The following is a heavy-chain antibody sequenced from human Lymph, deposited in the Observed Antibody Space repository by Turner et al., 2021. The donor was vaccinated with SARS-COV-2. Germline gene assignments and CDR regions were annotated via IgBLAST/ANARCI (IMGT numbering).Heavy chain of an antibody. CDR2: INPSGGST. V-gene: IGHV1-46*03. CDR3: ARALSCGGDCYTFDY. D-gene: IGHD2-21*02. J-gene: IGHJ4*02. CDR1: GYTFTSYF. Sequence: QLQLVQSGAEVKKPGASVKVSCKASGYTFTSYFMHWVRQAPGQGLEWMGIINPSGGSTSYAQKFQGRVTMTRDTSTSTVYMELRSVRSEDTAVYYCARALSCGGDCYTFDYWGQGTLVTVSS.